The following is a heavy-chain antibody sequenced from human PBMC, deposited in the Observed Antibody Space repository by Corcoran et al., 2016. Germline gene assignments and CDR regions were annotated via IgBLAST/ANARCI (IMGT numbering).Heavy chain of an antibody. J-gene: IGHJ2*01. CDR3: ARGAGIVGATAWYLDL. V-gene: IGHV1-69*06. D-gene: IGHD1-26*01. CDR1: GGTFSSYA. CDR2: IIPIFGTA. Sequence: QVQLVQSGAEVKKPGSSVKVSCKASGGTFSSYAISWVRQAPGQGLEWMGGIIPIFGTANYARKFQGRVTITADKSTSTAYMELSSLRSEDTAVEYCARGAGIVGATAWYLDLWGRGTLVTVSS.